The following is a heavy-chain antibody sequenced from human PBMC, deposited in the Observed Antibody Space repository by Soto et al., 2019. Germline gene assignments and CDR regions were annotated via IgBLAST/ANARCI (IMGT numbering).Heavy chain of an antibody. V-gene: IGHV3-23*01. CDR1: GFTFSSSA. CDR3: ASAKAVVIAALGI. Sequence: EVQLLESGGGLVQPGGSLRLSCTASGFTFSSSAMSWVRQAPGQGLEWVAGVSENGGSRGGTYYADSVKGRFTISRDNSKNTLYLQMDSLRGADTAVYYCASAKAVVIAALGIWGQGTMVTVSS. CDR2: VSENGGSRGGT. J-gene: IGHJ3*02. D-gene: IGHD2-21*01.